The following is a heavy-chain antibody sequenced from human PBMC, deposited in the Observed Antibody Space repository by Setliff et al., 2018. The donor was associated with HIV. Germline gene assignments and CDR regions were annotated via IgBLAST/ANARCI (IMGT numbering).Heavy chain of an antibody. J-gene: IGHJ4*02. CDR2: IGKDGSEK. D-gene: IGHD1-1*01. CDR3: ARARGTNWPFDY. V-gene: IGHV3-7*01. Sequence: PGGSLRLSCAASGSTFTNYWMNWVRQAPGKGLEWVANIGKDGSEKYYVDSVKGRFSISRDNTKNTLYLQMNSLRAEDTAVYYCARARGTNWPFDYWGQGTLVTVSS. CDR1: GSTFTNYW.